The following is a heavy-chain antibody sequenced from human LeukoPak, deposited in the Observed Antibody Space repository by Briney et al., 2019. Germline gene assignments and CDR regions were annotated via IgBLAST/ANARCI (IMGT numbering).Heavy chain of an antibody. J-gene: IGHJ1*01. CDR1: GFTFNRCW. Sequence: GGSLRLSCVVSGFTFNRCWMNWVRQAPGKGLEWVAHINPDGRDTYYVDSVKGRFTISRDNAQNSMYLQMNSLRVEDTAVYYCTSWGDTTAEYFQRWGQGTLVTVSS. V-gene: IGHV3-7*01. CDR2: INPDGRDT. D-gene: IGHD2-21*02. CDR3: TSWGDTTAEYFQR.